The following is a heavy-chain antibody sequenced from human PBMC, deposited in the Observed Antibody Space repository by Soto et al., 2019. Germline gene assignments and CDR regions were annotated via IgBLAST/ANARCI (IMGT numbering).Heavy chain of an antibody. Sequence: PGGSLRLSCAASGFTFITYWMHWSRQVPGKGLEWVSRINSDASHTYYADSVKGRFTISRDNSKSTLHLEMNSLRAEDTAVYYCVRARHSITTSCYRNWLDPCGQGTLVTVSS. D-gene: IGHD2-2*01. CDR3: VRARHSITTSCYRNWLDP. J-gene: IGHJ5*02. CDR1: GFTFITYW. V-gene: IGHV3-74*01. CDR2: INSDASHT.